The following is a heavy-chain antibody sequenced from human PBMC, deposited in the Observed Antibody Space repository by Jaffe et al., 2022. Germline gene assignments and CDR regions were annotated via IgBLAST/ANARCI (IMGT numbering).Heavy chain of an antibody. J-gene: IGHJ4*02. Sequence: QVQLQESGPGLVKPSETLSLTCAVSGYSISSGYYWGWIRQPPGKGLEWIGSIYHSGSTYYNPSLKSRVTISVDTSKNQFSLKLSSVTAADTAVYYCARHSSGWYSGLPYYFDYWGQGTLVTVSS. V-gene: IGHV4-38-2*01. D-gene: IGHD6-19*01. CDR2: IYHSGST. CDR1: GYSISSGYY. CDR3: ARHSSGWYSGLPYYFDY.